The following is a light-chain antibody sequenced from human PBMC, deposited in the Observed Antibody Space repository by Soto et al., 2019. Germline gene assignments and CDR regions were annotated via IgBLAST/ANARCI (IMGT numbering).Light chain of an antibody. CDR3: QQANSFPLT. Sequence: DIQMTQSPSSVSASVGDKVTITCRASQGIDTWLAWYQQKPGQAPKLLIHAASSLQSGVPSRFSGSGSATDFTLTITSLQTEDFATYYCQQANSFPLTFGPGTKVELK. V-gene: IGKV1-12*01. CDR2: AAS. J-gene: IGKJ3*01. CDR1: QGIDTW.